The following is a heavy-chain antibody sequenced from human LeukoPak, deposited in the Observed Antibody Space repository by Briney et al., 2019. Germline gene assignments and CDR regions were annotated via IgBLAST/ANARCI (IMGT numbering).Heavy chain of an antibody. V-gene: IGHV1-2*02. D-gene: IGHD6-6*01. CDR3: ARVGYSSSSGKLDY. Sequence: ASAKVSCKASGYTFTGYYMHWVRQAPGQGLEWMGWINPNSGGTNYAQKFQGRVTMTRDTSISTAYMELSRLRSDDTAVYYCARVGYSSSSGKLDYWGQGTLVTVSS. J-gene: IGHJ4*02. CDR2: INPNSGGT. CDR1: GYTFTGYY.